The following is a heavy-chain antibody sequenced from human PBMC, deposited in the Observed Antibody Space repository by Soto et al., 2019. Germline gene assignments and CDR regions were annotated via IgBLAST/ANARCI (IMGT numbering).Heavy chain of an antibody. V-gene: IGHV3-53*01. D-gene: IGHD3-22*01. Sequence: PGGSLRLSCAASGFSFSNYWMHWVRQAPGKGLEWVSVIYSGGSTYYADSVKGRFTISRDNSKNTLYLQMNSLRAEDTAVYYCARDRRNYYEFHFDYWGQGTLVTAPQ. J-gene: IGHJ4*02. CDR3: ARDRRNYYEFHFDY. CDR2: IYSGGST. CDR1: GFSFSNYW.